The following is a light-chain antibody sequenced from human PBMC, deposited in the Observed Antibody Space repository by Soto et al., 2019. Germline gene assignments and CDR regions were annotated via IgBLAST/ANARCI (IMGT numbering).Light chain of an antibody. CDR2: DAS. CDR3: QQYNSYPRT. Sequence: DIQLTQSPSTLSASVGDRVPLTCRASQSISSWLAWYQQKPGKAPKLLIYDASSLASGVPSRFSGSGSGTEFTLTISSLQPDDFATYYCQQYNSYPRTFGQGTKVEIK. V-gene: IGKV1-5*01. J-gene: IGKJ1*01. CDR1: QSISSW.